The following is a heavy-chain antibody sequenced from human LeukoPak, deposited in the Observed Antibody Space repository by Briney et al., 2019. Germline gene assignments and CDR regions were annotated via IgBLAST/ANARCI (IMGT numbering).Heavy chain of an antibody. Sequence: SETLSLTCAVYGGSFSGYYWSWIRQPPGKGLGWIGEINHSGSTNYNPSLKSRVTISVDTSKNQFSLKLSSVTAADTAVYYCASNLGYCSGGSCYAHTRDYWGQGTLVTVSS. J-gene: IGHJ4*02. V-gene: IGHV4-34*01. D-gene: IGHD2-15*01. CDR2: INHSGST. CDR1: GGSFSGYY. CDR3: ASNLGYCSGGSCYAHTRDY.